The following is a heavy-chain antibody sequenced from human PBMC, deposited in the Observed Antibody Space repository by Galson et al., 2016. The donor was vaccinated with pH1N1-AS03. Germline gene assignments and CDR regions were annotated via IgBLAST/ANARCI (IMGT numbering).Heavy chain of an antibody. CDR1: AFIFSNYG. D-gene: IGHD1-26*01. CDR2: IPYDGTNK. Sequence: SLRLSCAASAFIFSNYGMHWVRQAPGKGLEWVAVIPYDGTNKFYADSVKGRFTISRDNSKNTLYLQMNSLRAEDTAVYYCAKDIIIVGASLTGGYFDYWGQGTLVTVSS. V-gene: IGHV3-30*18. J-gene: IGHJ4*02. CDR3: AKDIIIVGASLTGGYFDY.